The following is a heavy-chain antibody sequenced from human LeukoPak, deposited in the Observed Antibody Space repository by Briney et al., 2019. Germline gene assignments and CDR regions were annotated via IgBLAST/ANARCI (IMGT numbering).Heavy chain of an antibody. V-gene: IGHV3-30*18. CDR1: GFTFSSYG. D-gene: IGHD6-19*01. CDR3: AKDQGEYSSGWYPDD. CDR2: ISYDGSNK. Sequence: GGSLRLSCAASGFTFSSYGMHWVRQAPGKGLEWVAVISYDGSNKYYADSVKGRFTISRDNSKNTLYLQMNSLRAEDTAVYYCAKDQGEYSSGWYPDDWGQGTLVT. J-gene: IGHJ4*02.